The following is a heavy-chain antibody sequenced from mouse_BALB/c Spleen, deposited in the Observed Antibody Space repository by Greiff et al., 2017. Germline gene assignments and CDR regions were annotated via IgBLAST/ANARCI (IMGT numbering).Heavy chain of an antibody. CDR1: GYTFTSYW. CDR3: TAFFAY. Sequence: LKQPGSELVRPGASVKLSCKASGYTFTSYWMHWVKQRPGQGLEWIGNIYPGSGSTNYDEKFKSKATLTVDTSSSTAYMQLSSLTSEDSAVYYCTAFFAYWGQGTLVTVSA. J-gene: IGHJ3*01. CDR2: IYPGSGST. V-gene: IGHV1S22*01.